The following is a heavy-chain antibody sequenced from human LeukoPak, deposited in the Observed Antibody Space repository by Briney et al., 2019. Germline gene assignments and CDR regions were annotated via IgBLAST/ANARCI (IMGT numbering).Heavy chain of an antibody. CDR3: ARDFSSSSTVYYYYYMGV. D-gene: IGHD6-6*01. CDR2: ISYSETT. V-gene: IGHV4-39*07. J-gene: IGHJ6*03. Sequence: PSETLSLTCTVSGGSISSRPYYWGWVRQPPGKGLEWIGTISYSETTYYSPSLKSRVTISLDTSKNQFSLKLSSVTAADTAIYYCARDFSSSSTVYYYYYMGVWGKGTTVTVSS. CDR1: GGSISSRPYY.